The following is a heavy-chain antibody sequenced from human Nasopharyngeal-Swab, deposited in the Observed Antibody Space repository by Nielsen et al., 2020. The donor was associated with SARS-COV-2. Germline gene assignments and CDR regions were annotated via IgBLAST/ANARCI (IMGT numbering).Heavy chain of an antibody. CDR1: GGSIVSHY. CDR3: ARGPYSRSSLWVH. Sequence: GSLRLSCTVPGGSIVSHYWNWIRLSPGKGLEWIGYIYSTEITKYNPSLGSRVTMSGGTSKNQVYLKLKSLTAADTAVYYCARGPYSRSSLWVHWGQGTLVTVSS. CDR2: IYSTEIT. J-gene: IGHJ4*02. V-gene: IGHV4-59*11. D-gene: IGHD6-6*01.